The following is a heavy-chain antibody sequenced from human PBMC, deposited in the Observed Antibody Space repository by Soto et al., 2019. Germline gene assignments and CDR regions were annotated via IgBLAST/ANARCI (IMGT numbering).Heavy chain of an antibody. J-gene: IGHJ6*02. Sequence: SVKVSCKASGGTFSSSAISWVRQAPGQGLEWMGGIIPIFGTANYAQKFQGRVTITADESTSTAYMELSSLRSEDTAVYYCASPDYYGSGSGGYYYYGMDVWGQGTTVTVSS. CDR2: IIPIFGTA. V-gene: IGHV1-69*13. CDR1: GGTFSSSA. D-gene: IGHD3-10*01. CDR3: ASPDYYGSGSGGYYYYGMDV.